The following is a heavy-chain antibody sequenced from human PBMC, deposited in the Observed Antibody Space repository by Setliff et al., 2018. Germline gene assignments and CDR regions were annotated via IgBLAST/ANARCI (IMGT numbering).Heavy chain of an antibody. Sequence: GASVKVSCKASGGTLRTYAFNWVRQAPGQGLEWMGIINPGGLTSSSTQKFEGRVTMTRDTSTSTIYMELASLIYDDTAVYYRARAGDAATNRKGVFEFWGQGTPVTVS. V-gene: IGHV1-46*01. J-gene: IGHJ4*02. CDR2: INPGGLTS. CDR3: ARAGDAATNRKGVFEF. D-gene: IGHD1-26*01. CDR1: GGTLRTYA.